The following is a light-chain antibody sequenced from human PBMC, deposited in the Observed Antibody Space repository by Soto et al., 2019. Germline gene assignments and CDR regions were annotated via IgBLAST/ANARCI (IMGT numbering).Light chain of an antibody. CDR1: SSDVGGYDY. CDR3: SSYAGSNILV. Sequence: QSALTQPPSASGSPGQSVTISCTGTSSDVGGYDYVSWYQQHPGKAPKLMIYEDSKRPSGVPDRFSGSKSGNTASLTVSGLQAEDEADYYCSSYAGSNILVFGGGTKLTVL. V-gene: IGLV2-8*01. CDR2: EDS. J-gene: IGLJ2*01.